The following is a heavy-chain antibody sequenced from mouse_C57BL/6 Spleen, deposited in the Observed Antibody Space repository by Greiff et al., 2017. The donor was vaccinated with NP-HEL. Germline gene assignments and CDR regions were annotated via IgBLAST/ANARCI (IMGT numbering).Heavy chain of an antibody. CDR1: GYSITSGYY. CDR3: ARGVY. Sequence: ESGPGLVKPSQSLSLTCSVTGYSITSGYYWNWIRQFPGNKLEWMGYISYDGSNNYNPSLKNRISITRDTSKNQFFLKLNSVTTEDTATYYCARGVYWGQGTLVTVSA. J-gene: IGHJ3*01. CDR2: ISYDGSN. V-gene: IGHV3-6*01.